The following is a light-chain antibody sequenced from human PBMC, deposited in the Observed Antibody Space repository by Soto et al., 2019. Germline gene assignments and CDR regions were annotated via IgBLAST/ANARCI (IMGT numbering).Light chain of an antibody. V-gene: IGLV2-8*01. Sequence: QSALTQPPSASGSPGQSVTISCTGTSSDVGGYNYVSWYRQHPGKAPKLMIYEVTKRPSGVPDRFSGSKSGNTASLTVSGLQADDEADYYCSSYAGSNNVVFGGGTKLTVL. CDR1: SSDVGGYNY. CDR2: EVT. CDR3: SSYAGSNNVV. J-gene: IGLJ2*01.